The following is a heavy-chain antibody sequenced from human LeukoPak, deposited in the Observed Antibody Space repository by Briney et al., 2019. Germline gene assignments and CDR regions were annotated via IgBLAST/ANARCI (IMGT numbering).Heavy chain of an antibody. D-gene: IGHD1-26*01. CDR3: ARDLTGSYYNY. Sequence: GGSLRLSCAASGFTFSDHYMDWVRQAPGKGLEWVGRSRNKANSYTTEYAASVKGRFTISRDDSKNSLYLQMNSLKTEDTAVYYCARDLTGSYYNYWGQGTLVTVSS. J-gene: IGHJ4*02. V-gene: IGHV3-72*01. CDR1: GFTFSDHY. CDR2: SRNKANSYTT.